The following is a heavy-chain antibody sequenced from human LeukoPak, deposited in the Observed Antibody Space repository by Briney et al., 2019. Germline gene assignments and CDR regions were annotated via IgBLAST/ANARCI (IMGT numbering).Heavy chain of an antibody. D-gene: IGHD1-26*01. J-gene: IGHJ4*02. CDR2: ISSSSSTI. Sequence: GGSLRLSCAASGFTFSSYSMNWVRQAPGKGLEWVSYISSSSSTIYYADSVKGRFTISRDNAKNSLYLQMNSLRAEDTAVYYCARDRLIVGATEFDYWGQGALVTVSS. V-gene: IGHV3-48*04. CDR3: ARDRLIVGATEFDY. CDR1: GFTFSSYS.